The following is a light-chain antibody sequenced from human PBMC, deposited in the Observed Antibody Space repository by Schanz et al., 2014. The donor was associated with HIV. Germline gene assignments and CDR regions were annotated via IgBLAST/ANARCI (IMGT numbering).Light chain of an antibody. CDR3: QQYYNSPRT. CDR1: RTISDY. J-gene: IGKJ1*01. V-gene: IGKV1-39*01. CDR2: GAS. Sequence: DIQMTQSPPSLSAYVGDRVTVTCRSSRTISDYLNWYQQKPGKAPKLLIYGASTLQSGVPSRFSGSGSGTDFTLTISCLQSEDFGNYYCQQYYNSPRTFGQGTTVEIK.